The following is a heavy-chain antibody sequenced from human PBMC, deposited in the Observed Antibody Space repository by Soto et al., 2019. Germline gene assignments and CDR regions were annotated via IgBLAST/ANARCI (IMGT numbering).Heavy chain of an antibody. D-gene: IGHD3-10*01. V-gene: IGHV4-59*12. Sequence: PSETLSLTCTVSGGSISSYYWSWIRQPPGKGLEWIGYIYYSGSTYYNPSLKSRVTISVDTSKNQFSLKLSSVTAADTPVYYCARGRYYYGSGSFDYWGQGTLVTVSS. J-gene: IGHJ4*02. CDR3: ARGRYYYGSGSFDY. CDR1: GGSISSYY. CDR2: IYYSGST.